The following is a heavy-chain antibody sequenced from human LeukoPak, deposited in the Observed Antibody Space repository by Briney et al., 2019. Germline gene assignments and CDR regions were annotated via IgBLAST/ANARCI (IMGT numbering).Heavy chain of an antibody. V-gene: IGHV1-18*01. D-gene: IGHD6-25*01. CDR1: GYTFTSYG. J-gene: IGHJ6*02. Sequence: ASVKVSCKASGYTFTSYGISWVRQAPGQGLEWMGWISAYNGNTNYAQKLQGRVTMTTDTSTSTAYMELRSLRSDDTAVYYCARDSSGASHYYYYGMDVWGQGTTVTVSS. CDR2: ISAYNGNT. CDR3: ARDSSGASHYYYYGMDV.